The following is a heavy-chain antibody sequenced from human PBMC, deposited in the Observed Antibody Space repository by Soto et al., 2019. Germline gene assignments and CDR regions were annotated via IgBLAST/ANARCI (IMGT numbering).Heavy chain of an antibody. CDR2: IYYSGRT. Sequence: QLQLQESGPGLVKPSETLSLTCTVSGGSISSSSYYWGWIRQPPGKGLEWIGSIYYSGRTYYNPSLKSRVTISVDTSKNQFSLKLSSVTAADTAVYYCARLGETGTTADWGQGTLVTVSS. J-gene: IGHJ4*02. CDR1: GGSISSSSYY. V-gene: IGHV4-39*01. CDR3: ARLGETGTTAD. D-gene: IGHD1-7*01.